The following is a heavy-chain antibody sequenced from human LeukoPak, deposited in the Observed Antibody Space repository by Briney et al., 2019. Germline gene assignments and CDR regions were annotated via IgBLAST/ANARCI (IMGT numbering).Heavy chain of an antibody. V-gene: IGHV3-9*01. CDR3: AKDLAAVILTGLDAFDI. Sequence: GGSLRLSCAASGFTFDDYAMHWVRHAPGKGLEWVSGISWNSGSIVYADSVKGRFNISRDNAKNSLYLQMNSLRAEDTALYYCAKDLAAVILTGLDAFDIWGQGTMVTVSS. CDR2: ISWNSGSI. CDR1: GFTFDDYA. D-gene: IGHD3-9*01. J-gene: IGHJ3*02.